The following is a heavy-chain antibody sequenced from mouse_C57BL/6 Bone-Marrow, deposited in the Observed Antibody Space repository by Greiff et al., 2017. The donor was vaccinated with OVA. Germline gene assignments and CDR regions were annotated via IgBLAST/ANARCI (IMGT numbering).Heavy chain of an antibody. J-gene: IGHJ4*01. D-gene: IGHD2-1*01. V-gene: IGHV7-3*01. CDR3: ASYSNYENY. Sequence: EVTLVESGGGLVQPGGSLSLSCAASGFTFTDYYMSWVRQPPGKALEWLGFIRNKANGYTTEYSASVKGRFTISRDNSQSILYLQMNALRAEDSATYYCASYSNYENYWGQGTSVTVSS. CDR2: IRNKANGYTT. CDR1: GFTFTDYY.